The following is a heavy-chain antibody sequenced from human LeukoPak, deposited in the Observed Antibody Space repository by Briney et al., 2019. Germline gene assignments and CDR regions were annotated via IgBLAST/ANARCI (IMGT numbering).Heavy chain of an antibody. CDR3: ARGDSSGWYYYFDY. Sequence: PGGSLRLSCVAPGFTVSSNYMSWVRQAPGKGLEWVSVIYSGGSTYYADSVKGRFTISRDNSKNTPYLQMNSLRAEDTAVCYCARGDSSGWYYYFDYWGQGTLVTVSS. D-gene: IGHD6-19*01. V-gene: IGHV3-66*01. CDR2: IYSGGST. CDR1: GFTVSSNY. J-gene: IGHJ4*02.